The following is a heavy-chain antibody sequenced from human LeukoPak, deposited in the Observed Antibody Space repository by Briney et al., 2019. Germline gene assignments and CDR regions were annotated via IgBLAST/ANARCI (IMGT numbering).Heavy chain of an antibody. D-gene: IGHD3-10*01. CDR3: AREFGYFGSESNYGMDV. J-gene: IGHJ6*02. CDR1: GYTFIGYY. CDR2: INPNSGVT. Sequence: ASVKVSCKASGYTFIGYYIYWVRPAPGQGLECMGWINPNSGVTDYTQKFQGRVTMTSDTSISTAYMELSRLRSDDTAMYYCAREFGYFGSESNYGMDVWGQGTMVTISS. V-gene: IGHV1-2*02.